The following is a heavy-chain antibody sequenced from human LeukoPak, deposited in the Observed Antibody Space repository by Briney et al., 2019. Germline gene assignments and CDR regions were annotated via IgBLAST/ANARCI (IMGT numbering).Heavy chain of an antibody. V-gene: IGHV4-4*07. CDR1: GGSISNYY. CDR3: ARDHGDYVLRDAFDI. CDR2: IYISGST. D-gene: IGHD4-17*01. Sequence: SETLSLTCTVSGGSISNYYWSWIRQPAGKGLEWIGRIYISGSTNYTPSLKSRVSMSVDTSKNQFSLKLSSVTAADMAVYYCARDHGDYVLRDAFDIWGQGTMVTVSS. J-gene: IGHJ3*02.